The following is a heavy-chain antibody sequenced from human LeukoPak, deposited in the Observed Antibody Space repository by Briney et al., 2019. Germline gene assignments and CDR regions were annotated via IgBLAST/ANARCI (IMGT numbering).Heavy chain of an antibody. CDR1: GFSFTTYY. Sequence: PGGSLRLSCAASGFSFTTYYMSWVRQAPGKGLERVSVFYSGGNTYYADSVKGRFTISRDNAKNSLYLQMNSLRAEDTAVYYCVSSSGVVSGWYGGQGTLVTVSS. J-gene: IGHJ4*02. V-gene: IGHV3-66*01. D-gene: IGHD6-19*01. CDR3: VSSSGVVSGWY. CDR2: FYSGGNT.